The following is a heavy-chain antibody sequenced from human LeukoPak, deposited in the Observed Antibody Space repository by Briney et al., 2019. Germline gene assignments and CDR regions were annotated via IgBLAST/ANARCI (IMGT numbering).Heavy chain of an antibody. CDR3: ARHVITYCSSTSCYVGWFDP. CDR1: GGSISSYY. J-gene: IGHJ5*02. V-gene: IGHV4-4*07. Sequence: SETLSLTCTVSGGSISSYYWSWIRQPAGKGLEWIGRIYTSGSTNYNPSLKSRVTMSVDTSKNQFSLKLSSVTAADTAVYYCARHVITYCSSTSCYVGWFDPWGQGTLVTVSS. CDR2: IYTSGST. D-gene: IGHD2-2*01.